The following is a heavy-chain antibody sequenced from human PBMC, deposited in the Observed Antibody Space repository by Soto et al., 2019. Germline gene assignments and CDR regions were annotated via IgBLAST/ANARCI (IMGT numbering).Heavy chain of an antibody. CDR3: TRDLGSSWYAFDI. V-gene: IGHV3-73*01. CDR2: VRSKANRYAT. Sequence: GGSLRLSCAASGFTFSGAAMHWVRQAYGKGLEWVGRVRSKANRYATAYAASVKGRFTISRDDSKNTAYLQMNSLKTEDTAVYYCTRDLGSSWYAFDIWGQGTMVTVSS. D-gene: IGHD6-13*01. J-gene: IGHJ3*02. CDR1: GFTFSGAA.